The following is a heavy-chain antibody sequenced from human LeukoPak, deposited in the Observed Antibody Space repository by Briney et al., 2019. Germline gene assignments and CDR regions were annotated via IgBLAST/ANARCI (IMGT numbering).Heavy chain of an antibody. V-gene: IGHV4-34*01. CDR3: ARDWVDTMVRGNPQSGDY. CDR2: INHSGST. J-gene: IGHJ4*02. Sequence: SETLSLTCAVYGGSFSGYYWSWIRQPPGKGLEWIGEINHSGSTNYNPSLKSRVTISVDTSKNQFSLKLSSVTAADTAVYYCARDWVDTMVRGNPQSGDYWGQGTLVTVSS. CDR1: GGSFSGYY. D-gene: IGHD3-10*01.